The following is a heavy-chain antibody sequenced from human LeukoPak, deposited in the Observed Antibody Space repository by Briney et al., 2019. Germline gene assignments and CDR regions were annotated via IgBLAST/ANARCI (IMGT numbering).Heavy chain of an antibody. V-gene: IGHV4-59*08. CDR3: AATMVRGVHTHFDY. Sequence: SETLSLTCTVSGGSITNYYWSWIRQPLGKGLEWIGYVYYSGSTNYNPSLKSRVTISVDTSKNQFSLKLSSVTAADTAVYYCAATMVRGVHTHFDYWGQGTLVTVSS. D-gene: IGHD3-10*01. CDR1: GGSITNYY. CDR2: VYYSGST. J-gene: IGHJ4*02.